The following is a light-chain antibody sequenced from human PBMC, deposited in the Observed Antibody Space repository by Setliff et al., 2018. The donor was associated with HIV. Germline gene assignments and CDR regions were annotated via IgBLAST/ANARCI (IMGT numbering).Light chain of an antibody. Sequence: SYELTQRPSVSVAPGKTARITCGGDNIGIKSVHWYQQKPGQAPVVVMYYDHDRPSWIPERFSGSNSGNTATLTISRVEVGDEADYYCQVWDSSSDHYVFGSGTKATVL. V-gene: IGLV3-21*04. CDR1: NIGIKS. J-gene: IGLJ1*01. CDR2: YDH. CDR3: QVWDSSSDHYV.